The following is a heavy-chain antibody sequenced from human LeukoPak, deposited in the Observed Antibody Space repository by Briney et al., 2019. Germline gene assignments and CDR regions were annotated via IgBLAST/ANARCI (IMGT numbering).Heavy chain of an antibody. Sequence: GRSLRLSCAASGFTFSSYGMHWVRQAPGKGLEWVAVISYDGSNKYYADSVKGRFTISRDNSKNTLYLQMNSLRAEDTAVYYCAKGHDGILYAFDIWGQGTMVTVSS. D-gene: IGHD2/OR15-2a*01. CDR2: ISYDGSNK. J-gene: IGHJ3*02. CDR3: AKGHDGILYAFDI. V-gene: IGHV3-30*18. CDR1: GFTFSSYG.